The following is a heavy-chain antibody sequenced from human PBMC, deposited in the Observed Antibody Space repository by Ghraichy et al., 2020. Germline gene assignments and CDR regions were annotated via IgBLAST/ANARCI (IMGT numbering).Heavy chain of an antibody. CDR3: ARGEDYYDSSGPPYYFDY. Sequence: GGSLRLSCAASGFTFSSYGMHWVRQAPGKGLEWVAVIWYDGSNKYYADSVKGRFTISRDNSKNTLYLQMNSLRAEDTAVYYCARGEDYYDSSGPPYYFDYWGQGTLVTVAS. CDR2: IWYDGSNK. CDR1: GFTFSSYG. V-gene: IGHV3-33*01. J-gene: IGHJ4*02. D-gene: IGHD3-22*01.